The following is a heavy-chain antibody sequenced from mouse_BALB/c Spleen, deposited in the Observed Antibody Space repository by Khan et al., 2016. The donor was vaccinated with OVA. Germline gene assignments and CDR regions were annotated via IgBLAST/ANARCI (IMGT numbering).Heavy chain of an antibody. CDR2: ISYSGTT. Sequence: EVQLQESGPGLVKPSQSLSLTCTVTGYSITSDYAWNWIRQFPGNKLEWMGYISYSGTTSYNPTLKSRATITGDTSTNQAFLQLNSVTTEYTATYYDARRSCWGAGTTVTVSS. V-gene: IGHV3-2*02. J-gene: IGHJ1*01. CDR1: GYSITSDYA. CDR3: ARRSC.